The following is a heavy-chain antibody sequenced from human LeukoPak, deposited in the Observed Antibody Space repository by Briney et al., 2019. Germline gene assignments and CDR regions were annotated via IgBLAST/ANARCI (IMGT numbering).Heavy chain of an antibody. CDR3: AKLAVAGYYFDY. V-gene: IGHV3-23*01. CDR2: TVGGGDGT. J-gene: IGHJ4*02. D-gene: IGHD6-19*01. Sequence: GGSLRLSCAASGFTFSSTSMSWVRQAPGKGLEWVAVTVGGGDGTYYADSVKGRFTISRDNSKNTLYLQMYSLRAEDTAVYYCAKLAVAGYYFDYWGQGTLVTVSS. CDR1: GFTFSSTS.